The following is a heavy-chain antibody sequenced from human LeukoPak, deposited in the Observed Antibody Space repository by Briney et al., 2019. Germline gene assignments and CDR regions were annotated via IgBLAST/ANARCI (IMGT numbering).Heavy chain of an antibody. Sequence: SETLSLTCAVYGGSFSGYYWSWIRQPPGKGLEWIGSIYYSGSTYYNPSLKSRVTISVDTSKNQFSLKLSSVTAADTAVYYCARRRMVRGVIGYFDYWGQGTLVTVSS. CDR1: GGSFSGYY. J-gene: IGHJ4*02. CDR3: ARRRMVRGVIGYFDY. D-gene: IGHD3-10*01. CDR2: IYYSGST. V-gene: IGHV4-34*01.